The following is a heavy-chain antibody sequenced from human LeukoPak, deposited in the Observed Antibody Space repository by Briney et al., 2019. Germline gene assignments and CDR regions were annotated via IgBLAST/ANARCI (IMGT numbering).Heavy chain of an antibody. CDR2: ISSSSSTI. V-gene: IGHV3-48*01. D-gene: IGHD6-19*01. Sequence: GGSLRLSCAASRFTFSSYSMNWVRQAPGKGLEWVSYISSSSSTIYYADSVKGRFTISRDNAKNSLYLQMNSLRAEDTAVYYCARGGRKAVAGTPNWFDPWGRGTLVTVSS. CDR3: ARGGRKAVAGTPNWFDP. CDR1: RFTFSSYS. J-gene: IGHJ5*02.